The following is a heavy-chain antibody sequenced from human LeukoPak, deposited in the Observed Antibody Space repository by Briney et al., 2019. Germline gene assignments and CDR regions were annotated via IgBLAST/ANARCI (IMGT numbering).Heavy chain of an antibody. V-gene: IGHV1-2*02. CDR3: ARSGSITIFGVVISPHDAFDI. CDR1: GYTFTGYY. D-gene: IGHD3-3*01. Sequence: GASVKVSCKASGYTFTGYYMHWVRQAPGQGLEWMGWINPNSGGTNYAQTFQGRVTMTRDTSTSTAYMELSRLRSDDTAVYYCARSGSITIFGVVISPHDAFDIWGQGTMVTVSS. J-gene: IGHJ3*02. CDR2: INPNSGGT.